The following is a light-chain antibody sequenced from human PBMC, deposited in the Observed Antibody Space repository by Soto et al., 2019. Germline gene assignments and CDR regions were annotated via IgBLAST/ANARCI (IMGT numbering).Light chain of an antibody. Sequence: EIVLTQSPATLSLSPGERATLSCRASQNVSSYLAWYQQKPGQAPRLLIYDASNRAIGIPARFSGSGSGTDFTLTISSLQPEDFAVYFCQQRSNWPRLTFGGWTKVDTK. V-gene: IGKV3-11*01. CDR3: QQRSNWPRLT. CDR1: QNVSSY. J-gene: IGKJ4*01. CDR2: DAS.